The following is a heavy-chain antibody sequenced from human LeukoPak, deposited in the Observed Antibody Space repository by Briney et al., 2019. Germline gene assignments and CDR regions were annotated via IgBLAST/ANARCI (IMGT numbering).Heavy chain of an antibody. CDR2: ISTYNGNT. J-gene: IGHJ4*02. Sequence: ASVKVSCKASGYTFTSYDISWVRQAPGQGLEWMGWISTYNGNTNHAQKFQGRVTMTTDTSTSTAYMELRSLRSDDTAVYYCTRARTYFDYWGQGTLVTVSS. CDR1: GYTFTSYD. D-gene: IGHD1-14*01. CDR3: TRARTYFDY. V-gene: IGHV1-18*01.